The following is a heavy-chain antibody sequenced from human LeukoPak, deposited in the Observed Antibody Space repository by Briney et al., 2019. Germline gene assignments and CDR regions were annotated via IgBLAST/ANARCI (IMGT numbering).Heavy chain of an antibody. V-gene: IGHV1-2*02. J-gene: IGHJ3*02. D-gene: IGHD3-3*01. CDR3: AREAIFGVVDPNAFDI. CDR2: INPNSGGT. CDR1: GYTFTGYY. Sequence: GASVKVSCKASGYTFTGYYMHWVRQAPGQGLEWMGWINPNSGGTNYAQKLQGRVTMTTDTSTSTAYMELRSLRSDDTAVYYCAREAIFGVVDPNAFDIWGQGTMVTVSS.